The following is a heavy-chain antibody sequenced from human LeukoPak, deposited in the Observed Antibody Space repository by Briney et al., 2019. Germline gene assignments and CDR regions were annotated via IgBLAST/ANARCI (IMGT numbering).Heavy chain of an antibody. Sequence: PGGSLALSCAASGFTFSKCLVIWVRPAPGKGLEWVGNIKQDGSEKRYADSVRGRFSISRDNAQTSLYLQMNSLRAEDTAAYYCARASDPWLQLTWGQGTLVTVSS. CDR2: IKQDGSEK. D-gene: IGHD5-24*01. V-gene: IGHV3-7*05. CDR1: GFTFSKCL. J-gene: IGHJ5*02. CDR3: ARASDPWLQLT.